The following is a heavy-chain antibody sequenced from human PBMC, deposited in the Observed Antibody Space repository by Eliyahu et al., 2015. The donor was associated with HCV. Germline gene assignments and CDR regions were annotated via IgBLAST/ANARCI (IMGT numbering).Heavy chain of an antibody. CDR1: GGSISSGGYS. J-gene: IGHJ4*02. D-gene: IGHD2-15*01. Sequence: QLQLQESGSGLVKPSQTLSLTCVVSGGSISSGGYSWSWIRQPPGKGLEWIGYIYNSGSTYYNPSLKSRVTISLDRSKNQFSLKVSSVTAADTAVYFCARGGYCSGGTCFPNPNFDYWGQGTLITVSS. CDR2: IYNSGST. CDR3: ARGGYCSGGTCFPNPNFDY. V-gene: IGHV4-30-2*01.